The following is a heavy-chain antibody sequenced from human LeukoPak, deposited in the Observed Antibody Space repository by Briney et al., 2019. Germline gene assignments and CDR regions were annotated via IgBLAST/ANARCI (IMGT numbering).Heavy chain of an antibody. V-gene: IGHV3-13*01. Sequence: PGGSLRLSCAASGFTFSSYDMHWVRQATGKGLEWVSAIGTAGDTYYPGSVKGRLTISRENAKNSLYLQMNSLRAGDTAVYYCARGDSSYDAFDIWGQGTMVTVSS. D-gene: IGHD6-6*01. CDR2: IGTAGDT. CDR1: GFTFSSYD. CDR3: ARGDSSYDAFDI. J-gene: IGHJ3*02.